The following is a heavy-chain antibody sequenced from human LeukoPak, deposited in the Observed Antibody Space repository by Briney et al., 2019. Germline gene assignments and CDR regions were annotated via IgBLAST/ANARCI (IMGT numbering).Heavy chain of an antibody. CDR1: GFTFSDYY. CDR3: ARALMYSSSPQPYYYYYYGMDV. Sequence: PGGSLRLSCAASGFTFSDYYMSRIRQAPGKGLEWVSYISSSGSTIYYADSVKGRFTISRDNAKNSLYLQMNSLRAEDTAVYYCARALMYSSSPQPYYYYYYGMDVWGQGTTVTVSS. J-gene: IGHJ6*02. CDR2: ISSSGSTI. D-gene: IGHD6-13*01. V-gene: IGHV3-11*01.